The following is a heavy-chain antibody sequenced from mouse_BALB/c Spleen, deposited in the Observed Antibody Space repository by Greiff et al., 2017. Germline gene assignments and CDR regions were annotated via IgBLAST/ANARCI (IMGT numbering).Heavy chain of an antibody. D-gene: IGHD2-3*01. J-gene: IGHJ3*01. V-gene: IGHV1S81*02. Sequence: QVQLQQPGAELVKPGASVKLSCKASGYTFTSYWMHWVKQRPGQGLEWIGEINPSNGRTNYNEKFKSKATLTVDKSSSTAYMQLSSLTSEDSAVYYCARGYDGYYALLFAYWGQGTLVTVSA. CDR3: ARGYDGYYALLFAY. CDR2: INPSNGRT. CDR1: GYTFTSYW.